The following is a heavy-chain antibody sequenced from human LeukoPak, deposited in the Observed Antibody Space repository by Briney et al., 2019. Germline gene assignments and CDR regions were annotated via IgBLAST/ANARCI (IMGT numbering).Heavy chain of an antibody. Sequence: PSETLSLTCTVSGASIISANYYWNWIRQPPAKGLEWIGTIYYSGSTYYNPSLKSRISISVDTSKNQFSLRLSSVTAADTAVYFCARHGGYYDSSGYRTDVRFDPWGQGTLVTVSS. J-gene: IGHJ5*02. V-gene: IGHV4-39*01. CDR2: IYYSGST. CDR1: GASIISANYY. D-gene: IGHD3-22*01. CDR3: ARHGGYYDSSGYRTDVRFDP.